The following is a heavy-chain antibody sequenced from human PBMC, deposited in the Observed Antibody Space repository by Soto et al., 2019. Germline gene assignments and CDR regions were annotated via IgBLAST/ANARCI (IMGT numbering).Heavy chain of an antibody. CDR2: INPRSGDT. CDR3: GRDGVGANPLGRFDP. Sequence: QVQLVQSGAEVKKPGASVKVSCKASGYTFIGYYIHWVRQAPGQGLEWMGRINPRSGDTTYAQKFQGRLTMTRDTSISTAYMELSSLRSDETTVYYCGRDGVGANPLGRFDPWGQGSLVTVSS. D-gene: IGHD1-26*01. V-gene: IGHV1-2*06. J-gene: IGHJ5*02. CDR1: GYTFIGYY.